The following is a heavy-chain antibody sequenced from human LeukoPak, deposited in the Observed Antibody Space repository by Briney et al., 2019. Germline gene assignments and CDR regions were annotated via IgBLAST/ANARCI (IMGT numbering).Heavy chain of an antibody. CDR3: ARRYYYGSGTKYYFDY. D-gene: IGHD3-10*01. CDR2: IYPGDSDT. CDR1: GYSFTSYW. V-gene: IGHV5-51*01. Sequence: GESLEISCKGSGYSFTSYWIGWVRQMPGKGLEWMGIIYPGDSDTRYSPSFQGQVTISADKSISTAYLQWSSLKASGTAMYYCARRYYYGSGTKYYFDYWGQGTLVTVSS. J-gene: IGHJ4*02.